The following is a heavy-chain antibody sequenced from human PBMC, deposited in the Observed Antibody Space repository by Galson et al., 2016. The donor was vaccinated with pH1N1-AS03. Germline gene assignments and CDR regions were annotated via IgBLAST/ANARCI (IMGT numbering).Heavy chain of an antibody. V-gene: IGHV3-13*01. CDR3: ARVSGWLNFDY. CDR2: IAAAGPT. J-gene: IGHJ4*02. D-gene: IGHD6-19*01. Sequence: SLRLSCAASGFTVSRNDMHWVRQATGKGLEWVSIIAAAGPTHYADSVKGRFTISRDNAKNSLYLQMNSLRAEDTAVYYCARVSGWLNFDYWGQGTLVTVSS. CDR1: GFTVSRND.